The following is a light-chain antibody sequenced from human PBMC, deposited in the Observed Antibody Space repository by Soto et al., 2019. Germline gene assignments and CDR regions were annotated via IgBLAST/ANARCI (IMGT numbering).Light chain of an antibody. V-gene: IGKV2-28*01. J-gene: IGKJ4*01. CDR2: LGS. CDR1: QSLLHSNGYNY. CDR3: MQALQTPIT. Sequence: IVMTQSPLSLPVTPGAPASISCRSSQSLLHSNGYNYLDWYLQKPGQSPQLLIYLGSNRASGVPARFSVSGSGTDFTLKISRVEAEDVAVYYCMQALQTPITFGGGTKVELQ.